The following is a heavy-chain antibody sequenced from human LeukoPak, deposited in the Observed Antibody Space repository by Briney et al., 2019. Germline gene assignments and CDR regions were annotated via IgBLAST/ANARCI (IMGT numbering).Heavy chain of an antibody. D-gene: IGHD1-7*01. CDR1: GSTFTGYY. CDR3: ARVQSSITGTTWVFDY. Sequence: ASVKHSCRASGSTFTGYYMHWVRQAPGQGLEWMGWINPNSGGTNYAQKFQGRVTMTRDTSISKAYMELSRLRSDDTAVYYWARVQSSITGTTWVFDYWGQGTLVTVSS. V-gene: IGHV1-2*02. J-gene: IGHJ4*02. CDR2: INPNSGGT.